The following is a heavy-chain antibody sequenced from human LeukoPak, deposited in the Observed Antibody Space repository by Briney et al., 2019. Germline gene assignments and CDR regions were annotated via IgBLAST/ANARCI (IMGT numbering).Heavy chain of an antibody. V-gene: IGHV3-30*02. D-gene: IGHD1-14*01. CDR3: VKDNPLDY. J-gene: IGHJ4*02. CDR1: GFTFNNYG. CDR2: IRYDGTSE. Sequence: GGSLRLSCGASGFTFNNYGMLWVRQAPGKGLDWVAFIRYDGTSEYYADSVKGRFTISRDNSKNTLFLQMNSLRPEDTAVYYCVKDNPLDYWGQGTLAIVSS.